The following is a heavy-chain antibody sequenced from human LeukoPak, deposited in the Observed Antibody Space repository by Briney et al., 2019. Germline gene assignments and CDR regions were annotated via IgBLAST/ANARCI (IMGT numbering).Heavy chain of an antibody. CDR1: GGSISSYY. V-gene: IGHV4-59*01. J-gene: IGHJ4*02. Sequence: PSETLSLTCTVSGGSISSYYWSWIRQPPGKGLEWIGYIYYSGSTNYNPSLKSRVTMSVDTSKNQFSLKLSSVTAADTAVYFCARGDLHGDSPYDYWGQGTLVTVSS. D-gene: IGHD4-17*01. CDR2: IYYSGST. CDR3: ARGDLHGDSPYDY.